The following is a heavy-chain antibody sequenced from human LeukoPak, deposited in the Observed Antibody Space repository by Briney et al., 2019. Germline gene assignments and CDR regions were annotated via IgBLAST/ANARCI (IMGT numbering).Heavy chain of an antibody. D-gene: IGHD3-9*01. CDR3: ARQSNYDLLTGYFYYDAFDI. CDR2: FYPGDSDT. V-gene: IGHV5-51*01. J-gene: IGHJ3*02. CDR1: GYIFTSNW. Sequence: GASLKISCKGSGYIFTSNWIGWVRPLPGKGLEWVGIFYPGDSDTRYNPSFQGHVTISADKSTTTAYLQWSSLKASDTAMYYCARQSNYDLLTGYFYYDAFDIWGQGTMVTVSS.